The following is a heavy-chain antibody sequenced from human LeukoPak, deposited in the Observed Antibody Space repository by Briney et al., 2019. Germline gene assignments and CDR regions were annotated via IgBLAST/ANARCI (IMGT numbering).Heavy chain of an antibody. CDR2: INPNSGGA. CDR3: ARALRTNILTTDY. D-gene: IGHD3-9*01. Sequence: ASVKLSCKASGYTFTGYYMHWVRRAPGQGLEWMGWINPNSGGANYAQKFQGRVTMTGDTSISTAYMELTRLRSDDTAMYYCARALRTNILTTDYWGQGTLVTVSS. J-gene: IGHJ4*02. V-gene: IGHV1-2*02. CDR1: GYTFTGYY.